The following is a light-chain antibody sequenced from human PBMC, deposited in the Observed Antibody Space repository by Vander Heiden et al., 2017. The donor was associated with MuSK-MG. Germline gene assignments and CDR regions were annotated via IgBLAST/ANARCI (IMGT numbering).Light chain of an antibody. CDR3: QRSDRPPRNT. V-gene: IGKV1-39*01. CDR1: QSISTF. Sequence: DIQVTQSPSSLSASVGDRVTITCRTSQSISTFLNWYQQKPGKAPKLLIYTAVSLQSGAPSRFSGSASGTEFTLTSRRLQPEDFATYYCQRSDRPPRNTFGGGTKVEIK. J-gene: IGKJ4*01. CDR2: TAV.